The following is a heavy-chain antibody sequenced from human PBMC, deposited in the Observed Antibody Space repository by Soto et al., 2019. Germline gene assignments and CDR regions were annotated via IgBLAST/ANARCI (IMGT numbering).Heavy chain of an antibody. CDR2: IYPGDSDT. Sequence: LGESLKISCKGSGYSFTSYWIGWVRQMPGKGLEWMGIIYPGDSDTRHNPSFQGQVTISADKSINTAYLQWSSLKASDSAVYYCARVGPSGLTDKYWFDPWGQGTLVTVSS. J-gene: IGHJ5*02. D-gene: IGHD1-26*01. CDR1: GYSFTSYW. CDR3: ARVGPSGLTDKYWFDP. V-gene: IGHV5-51*01.